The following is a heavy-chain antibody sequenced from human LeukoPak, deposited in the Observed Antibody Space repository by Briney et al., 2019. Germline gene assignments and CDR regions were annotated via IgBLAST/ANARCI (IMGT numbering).Heavy chain of an antibody. CDR2: ISGSGGST. CDR3: AKSLRERIVVVMTT. J-gene: IGHJ5*02. D-gene: IGHD3-22*01. CDR1: GFTFSSYA. Sequence: GGSLRLSCAASGFTFSSYAMSWVRQAPGKGLEWVSAISGSGGSTYYADSVKGRFTISRDNSKNTLYLQMNSLRAEDTAVYCCAKSLRERIVVVMTTWGQGTLVTVSS. V-gene: IGHV3-23*01.